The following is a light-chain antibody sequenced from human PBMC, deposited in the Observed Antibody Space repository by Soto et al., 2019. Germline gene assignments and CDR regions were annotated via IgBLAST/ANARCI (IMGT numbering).Light chain of an antibody. CDR3: QQYGSSPVYT. V-gene: IGKV3-20*01. CDR2: GAS. J-gene: IGKJ2*01. Sequence: EIVLTQSPGTLSLSPGERATLSCRASQSVSSSYLAWYQQKPGQAPRPLIYGASSRATGIPDRFSGSGSGADFTLTISRLEPEDFAVYSCQQYGSSPVYTFGQGTKLEIK. CDR1: QSVSSSY.